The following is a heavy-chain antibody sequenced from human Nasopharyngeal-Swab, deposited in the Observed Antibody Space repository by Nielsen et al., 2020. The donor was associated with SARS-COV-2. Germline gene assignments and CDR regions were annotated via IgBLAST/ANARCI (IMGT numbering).Heavy chain of an antibody. J-gene: IGHJ6*02. Sequence: GESLKISCAASGFTFSNFAMSWVRQAPGKGLEWVSVISGGSDSTYYTDSVRGRFTISRDNSKNTLNLQMNSLRAEDTAVYYCASAPSIAVAAGYGMDVWGQGTTVTVSS. V-gene: IGHV3-23*01. CDR2: ISGGSDST. CDR1: GFTFSNFA. D-gene: IGHD6-19*01. CDR3: ASAPSIAVAAGYGMDV.